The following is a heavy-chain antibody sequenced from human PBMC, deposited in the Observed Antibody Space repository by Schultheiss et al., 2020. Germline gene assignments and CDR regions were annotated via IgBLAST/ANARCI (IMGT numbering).Heavy chain of an antibody. J-gene: IGHJ4*02. V-gene: IGHV3-53*01. D-gene: IGHD2-2*01. CDR2: IYSGGST. Sequence: GGSLRLSCAASGFTVSSNYMSWVRQAPGKGLEWVSVIYSGGSTYYADSVKGRFTISRDNSKNTLYLQMNSLRAEDTAVYYCARGGYQALYYFDYWGQGTLVTVSS. CDR3: ARGGYQALYYFDY. CDR1: GFTVSSNY.